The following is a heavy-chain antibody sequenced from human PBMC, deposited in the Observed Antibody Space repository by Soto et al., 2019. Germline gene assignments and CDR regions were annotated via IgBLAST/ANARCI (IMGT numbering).Heavy chain of an antibody. Sequence: ASVKVSCKASGYTFTSYGISWVRQAPGQGLEWMGWISAYNGNTNYAQKLQGRVTMTTDTSTSTAYMELRSLRSDDTAVYYCARAYCSSTSCYSEGDAFDIWGQGTMVTVSS. J-gene: IGHJ3*02. CDR2: ISAYNGNT. CDR3: ARAYCSSTSCYSEGDAFDI. V-gene: IGHV1-18*01. CDR1: GYTFTSYG. D-gene: IGHD2-2*01.